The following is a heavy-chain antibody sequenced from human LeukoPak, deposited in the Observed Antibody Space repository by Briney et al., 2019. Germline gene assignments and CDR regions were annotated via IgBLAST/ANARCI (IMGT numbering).Heavy chain of an antibody. V-gene: IGHV3-15*01. CDR3: TTSYTAMEGDNWFDP. CDR1: GFTFSNAW. CDR2: ITSKTDGGTT. Sequence: GGSLRLSCAASGFTFSNAWMSWVRQAPGKGLEWVGRITSKTDGGTTDYAAPVKGRFTISRDDSKNTLYLQMNSLKTEDTAVYYCTTSYTAMEGDNWFDPWGQGTLVTVS. D-gene: IGHD5-18*01. J-gene: IGHJ5*02.